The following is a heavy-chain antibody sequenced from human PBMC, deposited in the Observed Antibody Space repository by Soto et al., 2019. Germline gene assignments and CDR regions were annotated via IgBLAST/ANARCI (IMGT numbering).Heavy chain of an antibody. CDR3: ASVGGGCGEDYYHYCMDV. Sequence: SETLSLTCAVYGGSFSGYYWSWIRQPPGKRLEWIGEINHSGSTNYNPSLKSRVTISIDTSKNQFSLKLSSVTAADTAVYYCASVGGGCGEDYYHYCMDVWGQGTTGTVSS. CDR2: INHSGST. J-gene: IGHJ6*02. V-gene: IGHV4-34*01. D-gene: IGHD3-10*01. CDR1: GGSFSGYY.